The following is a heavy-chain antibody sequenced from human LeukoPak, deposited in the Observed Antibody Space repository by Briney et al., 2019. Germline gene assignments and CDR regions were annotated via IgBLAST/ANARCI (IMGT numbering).Heavy chain of an antibody. CDR1: GGSFSGYD. Sequence: SETLSLTCAVYGGSFSGYDWSWIRQPPGKGLEWIGEINHSGSTNYKPSLKSRVTISVDTSKNQFSLKLSSVTAADTAVYYCARGLGIAAAGYPWGQGTLVTVSS. CDR3: ARGLGIAAAGYP. V-gene: IGHV4-34*01. CDR2: INHSGST. J-gene: IGHJ5*02. D-gene: IGHD6-13*01.